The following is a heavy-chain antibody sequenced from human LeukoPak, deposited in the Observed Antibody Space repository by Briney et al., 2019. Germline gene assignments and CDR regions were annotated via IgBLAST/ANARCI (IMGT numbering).Heavy chain of an antibody. CDR1: GFTFRSYE. V-gene: IGHV3-48*03. CDR2: ISSSGRTI. CDR3: ASGDIVVVVAATSPAAFDN. Sequence: PGGSLRLSCAASGFTFRSYEMNWVRQAPGKGLEWVSYISSSGRTIYYADSVKGRFTISRDNAKNSLYLQMNSLRAEDTAVYYCASGDIVVVVAATSPAAFDNWGQGTMVTVSS. D-gene: IGHD2-15*01. J-gene: IGHJ3*02.